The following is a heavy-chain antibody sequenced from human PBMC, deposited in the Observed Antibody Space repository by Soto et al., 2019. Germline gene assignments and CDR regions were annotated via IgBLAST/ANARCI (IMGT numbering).Heavy chain of an antibody. CDR1: GGSISSSSYD. Sequence: SETLSLTCTVSGGSISSSSYDWGWIRQPPGKGLEWIGSIYYSGSTYYNPSLKSRVTISVDTSKNQFSLKLSSVTAADTAVYYCARLKSAAAGGVYYFDYWGQGTLVTVSS. J-gene: IGHJ4*02. D-gene: IGHD6-13*01. V-gene: IGHV4-39*01. CDR2: IYYSGST. CDR3: ARLKSAAAGGVYYFDY.